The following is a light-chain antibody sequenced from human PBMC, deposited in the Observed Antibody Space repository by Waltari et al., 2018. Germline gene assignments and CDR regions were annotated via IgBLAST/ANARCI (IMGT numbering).Light chain of an antibody. V-gene: IGKV1-5*03. Sequence: DIQMTQSPSTLSASVGDRVTIPCRASQSISSWLAWYQQKPGKAPKRLIYKASSLESGVPSRFSGSGSGTEFTLTISSLQPDDFATYYCQQYNSYSTFGQGTKLEIK. CDR1: QSISSW. J-gene: IGKJ2*01. CDR3: QQYNSYST. CDR2: KAS.